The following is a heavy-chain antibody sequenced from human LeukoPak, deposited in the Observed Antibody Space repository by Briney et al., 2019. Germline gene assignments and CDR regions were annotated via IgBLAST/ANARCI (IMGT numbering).Heavy chain of an antibody. J-gene: IGHJ4*02. Sequence: GGSLRLSCATSGFTFSSYAMSWVRQAPGKGLEWVGFIRSKAYGGTTEYAASVKGRFTISRDDSKSIAYLQMNSLKTEDTAVYYCTRDLSGSPGWGQGTLVTVSS. D-gene: IGHD1-26*01. V-gene: IGHV3-49*04. CDR3: TRDLSGSPG. CDR2: IRSKAYGGTT. CDR1: GFTFSSYA.